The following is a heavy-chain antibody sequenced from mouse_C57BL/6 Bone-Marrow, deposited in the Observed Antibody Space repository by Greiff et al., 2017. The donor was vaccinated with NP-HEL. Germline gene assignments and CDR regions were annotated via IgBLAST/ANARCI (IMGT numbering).Heavy chain of an antibody. CDR3: ARWGTTVVATEEGYFDY. Sequence: VQLQESGAELVKPGASVKLSCKASGYTFTSYWMHWVKQRPGRGLEWIGRIDPNSGGTKYNEKFKSKATLTVDKPSSTAYMQLSSLTSEDSAVYYCARWGTTVVATEEGYFDYWGQGTTLTVSS. J-gene: IGHJ2*01. CDR1: GYTFTSYW. CDR2: IDPNSGGT. D-gene: IGHD1-1*01. V-gene: IGHV1-72*01.